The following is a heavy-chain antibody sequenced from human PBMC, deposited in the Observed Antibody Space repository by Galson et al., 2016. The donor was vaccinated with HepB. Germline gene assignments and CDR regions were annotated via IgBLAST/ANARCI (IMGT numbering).Heavy chain of an antibody. CDR2: INESGGS. CDR1: GGSFRNYY. J-gene: IGHJ5*02. CDR3: ARAKRPPRSSSFGYSWFAP. D-gene: IGHD3-3*01. V-gene: IGHV4-34*01. Sequence: SETLSLTCAVYGGSFRNYYWTWIRQSPEKGLEWIGDINESGGSNYNPSFDTPVTISLDTAKNQFSLHMYSVTAADTGVYYCARAKRPPRSSSFGYSWFAPWGQGTPVIVSS.